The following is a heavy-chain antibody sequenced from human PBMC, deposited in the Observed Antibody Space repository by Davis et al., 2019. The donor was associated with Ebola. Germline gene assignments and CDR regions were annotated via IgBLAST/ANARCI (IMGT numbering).Heavy chain of an antibody. CDR1: GGSFSGYY. CDR3: ARRQFVRGVYYYGMDV. D-gene: IGHD3-10*01. J-gene: IGHJ6*04. Sequence: PSETLSLTCAVYGGSFSGYYWSWIRQPPGKGLEWIGEINHSGSTNYNPSLKSRVTISVDTSKNQFSLKLSSVTAADTAVYYCARRQFVRGVYYYGMDVWGKGTTVTVSS. CDR2: INHSGST. V-gene: IGHV4-34*01.